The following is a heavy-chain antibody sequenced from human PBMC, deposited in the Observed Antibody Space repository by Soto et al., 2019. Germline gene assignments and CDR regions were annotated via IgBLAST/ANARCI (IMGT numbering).Heavy chain of an antibody. CDR3: RRSSRYSTDV. V-gene: IGHV4-39*01. D-gene: IGHD6-13*01. Sequence: SETLSLTCTVSGDSIRSSSYWGWIRQPPGKGLEWIGSIYSTGNTYYNPSLNSQVTISVDTSKNQFSLNVISVTAADTAVYYCRRSSRYSTDVWGQGKLVTVSS. CDR1: GDSIRSSSY. J-gene: IGHJ6*02. CDR2: IYSTGNT.